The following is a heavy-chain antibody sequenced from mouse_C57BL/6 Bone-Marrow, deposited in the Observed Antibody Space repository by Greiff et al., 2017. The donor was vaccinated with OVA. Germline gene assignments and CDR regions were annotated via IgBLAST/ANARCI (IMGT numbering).Heavy chain of an antibody. J-gene: IGHJ1*03. CDR1: GYTFTSYG. CDR3: ARSFPYYYGSSHYWYFDV. CDR2: IYIGNGYT. D-gene: IGHD1-1*01. Sequence: VQLQQSGAELVRPGSSVKMSCKTSGYTFTSYGINWVKQRPGQGLEWIGYIYIGNGYTEYNEKFKGKATLTSDTSSSTAYMQLSSLTSEDSAIYFCARSFPYYYGSSHYWYFDVWGTGTTVTVSS. V-gene: IGHV1-58*01.